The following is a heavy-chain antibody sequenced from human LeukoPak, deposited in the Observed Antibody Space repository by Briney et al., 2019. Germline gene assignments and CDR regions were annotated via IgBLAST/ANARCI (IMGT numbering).Heavy chain of an antibody. CDR2: ISGSGGST. J-gene: IGHJ3*02. CDR1: GFTFSTYA. Sequence: PGGSLRLSCAASGFTFSTYAMSWVRQAPGKGLEWVSAISGSGGSTYYADSVRGRFTISRDNAKNTLYLQMNSLGAEDTAVYYCARGGYNHAFDIWGQGTVVTVSS. D-gene: IGHD5-24*01. CDR3: ARGGYNHAFDI. V-gene: IGHV3-23*01.